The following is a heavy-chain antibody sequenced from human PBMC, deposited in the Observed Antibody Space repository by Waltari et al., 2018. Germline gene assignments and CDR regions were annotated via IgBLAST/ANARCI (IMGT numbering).Heavy chain of an antibody. CDR3: AXDRXXXTTRWEYYFDX. CDR2: IYSGGST. Sequence: EXXLLXXGGGLVXPGGSLRXSXAXSGFTXXXXXMSWVRQAPGKGLEWVSVIYSGGSTYYADSVKGRFTIXXXNSKXTXXLQMNXXRAEDTAXXXCAXDRXXXTTRWEYYFDXXGXXXXVTVSS. J-gene: IGHJ4*02. D-gene: IGHD1-26*01. CDR1: GFTXXXXX. V-gene: IGHV3-23*03.